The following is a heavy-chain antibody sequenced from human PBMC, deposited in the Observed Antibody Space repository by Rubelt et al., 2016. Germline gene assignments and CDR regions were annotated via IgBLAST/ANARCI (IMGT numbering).Heavy chain of an antibody. CDR1: GGSISSTTYY. D-gene: IGHD6-13*01. CDR2: IYYSGST. Sequence: QLQLQESGPGLVEPSETLSLTCTVSGGSISSTTYYWGWIRQPPGKGLEWIGTIYYSGSTFYNPSLKSRVTISVDTSKNQFSRKLSSVTAADTAVYYCARHEQQLAAFDIWGPGTMVTVSS. J-gene: IGHJ3*02. V-gene: IGHV4-39*01. CDR3: ARHEQQLAAFDI.